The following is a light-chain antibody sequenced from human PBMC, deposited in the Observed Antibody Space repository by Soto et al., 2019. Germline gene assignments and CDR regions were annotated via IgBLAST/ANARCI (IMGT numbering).Light chain of an antibody. CDR2: KAS. V-gene: IGKV1-5*03. CDR1: QSISTW. Sequence: DIQMTQSPPTLSASAGDRVTITCRASQSISTWLAWYQQKPGKAPKLLMYKASSLKSGVPSRFSGSGSGTEFTLTISSLQPDDFATYYCQQYNSFWTFGQGTKVDIK. CDR3: QQYNSFWT. J-gene: IGKJ1*01.